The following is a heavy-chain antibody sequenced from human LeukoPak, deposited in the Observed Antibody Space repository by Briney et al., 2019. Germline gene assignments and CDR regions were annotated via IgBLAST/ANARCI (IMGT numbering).Heavy chain of an antibody. CDR3: ARANNFDY. Sequence: GGSLRLSCAASGFTFSSLHMTWVRQAPGKGLEWVSAISSSGGSTYYADSVKGRFTVSRDNSKNTLYLQMSSLRAEDTAVYSCARANNFDYWGQGTLVTVSS. D-gene: IGHD4/OR15-4a*01. J-gene: IGHJ4*02. CDR1: GFTFSSLH. V-gene: IGHV3-23*01. CDR2: ISSSGGST.